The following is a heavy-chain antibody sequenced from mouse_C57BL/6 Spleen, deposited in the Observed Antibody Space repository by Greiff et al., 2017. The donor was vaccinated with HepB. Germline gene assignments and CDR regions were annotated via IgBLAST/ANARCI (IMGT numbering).Heavy chain of an antibody. V-gene: IGHV1-80*01. Sequence: QVQLQQSGAELVKPGASVKISCKASGYAFSSYWMNWVKQRPGKGLEWIGQIYPGDGDTNYNGKFKGKATLTADKSSSTAYMQLSSLTSEDSAVYFCARAYYGNDDFDYWGQGTTLTVSS. D-gene: IGHD2-9*01. CDR3: ARAYYGNDDFDY. CDR1: GYAFSSYW. CDR2: IYPGDGDT. J-gene: IGHJ2*01.